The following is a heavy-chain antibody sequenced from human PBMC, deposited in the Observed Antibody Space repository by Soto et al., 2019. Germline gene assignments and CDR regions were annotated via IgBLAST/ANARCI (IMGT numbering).Heavy chain of an antibody. CDR3: AGGVVNFDY. J-gene: IGHJ4*02. CDR1: GGSISGGGYS. CDR2: IYHSGST. D-gene: IGHD3-3*01. Sequence: PSETLSLTCAVSGGSISGGGYSWSWIRQPPGKGLEWIGYIYHSGSTYYNPSLKSRVTISVDRSKNQFSLKLSSVTAADTAVYYCAGGVVNFDYWGQGTLVTVSS. V-gene: IGHV4-30-2*01.